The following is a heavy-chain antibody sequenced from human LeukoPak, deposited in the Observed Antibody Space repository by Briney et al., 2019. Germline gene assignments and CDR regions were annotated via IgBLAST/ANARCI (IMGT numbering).Heavy chain of an antibody. V-gene: IGHV3-30*03. J-gene: IGHJ4*02. CDR3: ARIRNASGYQLNPPSKSGFDY. D-gene: IGHD3-22*01. Sequence: PGGFLRLSCAASVFTFCSYCMHWVRHAPCKGREWVVGISCDGSNKYYADSVKGRFTISRDNSKSTLYLQMNSLRAEDTAVYYCARIRNASGYQLNPPSKSGFDYWGQGTLVTVSS. CDR2: ISCDGSNK. CDR1: VFTFCSYC.